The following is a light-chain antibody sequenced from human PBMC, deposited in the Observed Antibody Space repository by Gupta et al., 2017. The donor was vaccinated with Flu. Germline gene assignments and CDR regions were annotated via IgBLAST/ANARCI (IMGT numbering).Light chain of an antibody. Sequence: PSSLSASPGDRVTSTCLARQGLSSYLGWYQQKPGKAPKLLIYDASTGKSGVPSRFSGSGSGTDFTLTISGLQSEDFATYYCLQDDSFPLTFGQGTKVEIK. CDR1: QGLSSY. CDR3: LQDDSFPLT. V-gene: IGKV1-8*01. J-gene: IGKJ1*01. CDR2: DAS.